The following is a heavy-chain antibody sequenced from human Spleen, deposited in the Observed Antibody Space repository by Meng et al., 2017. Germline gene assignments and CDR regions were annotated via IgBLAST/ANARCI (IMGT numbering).Heavy chain of an antibody. D-gene: IGHD4-17*01. CDR2: ISYDGSNK. CDR1: GFTFSSYA. CDR3: AREYGDNFDY. V-gene: IGHV3-30*04. Sequence: GGSLRLSCAASGFTFSSYAIHWFRQAPGKGLEWVAFISYDGSNKYYADSVKGRFTISRDNSKNTLYLQMNSLRAEDTAVYYCAREYGDNFDYWGQGTLVTVSS. J-gene: IGHJ4*02.